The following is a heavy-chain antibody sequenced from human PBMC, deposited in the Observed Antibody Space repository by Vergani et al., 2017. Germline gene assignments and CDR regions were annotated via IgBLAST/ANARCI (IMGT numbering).Heavy chain of an antibody. CDR1: GFTFSSYG. V-gene: IGHV3-33*08. CDR3: ARYCTSTSCDYYYGMDV. D-gene: IGHD2-2*01. J-gene: IGHJ6*02. CDR2: IWYDGSKK. Sequence: QVQLVESGGGVVQPGRSLRLSCAASGFTFSSYGMHWVRQAPGKGLEWVALIWYDGSKKYYADSVKGRFSISRDNSKNTLYLEMNTLRAEDTAVYYCARYCTSTSCDYYYGMDVWGQGTTVTVSS.